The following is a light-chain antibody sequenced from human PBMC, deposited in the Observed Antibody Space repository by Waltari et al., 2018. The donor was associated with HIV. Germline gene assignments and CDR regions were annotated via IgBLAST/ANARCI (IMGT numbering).Light chain of an antibody. CDR3: QTWGTGIWV. J-gene: IGLJ3*02. CDR2: VNSDGSH. Sequence: QLALTQSPSASASLGASVKLTCTLNSEHSTYAIAWHQQQPQKGPRYLMQVNSDGSHNKGAGIPDRFSGSSSGAESYLTISGLQSEDEADYYCQTWGTGIWVFGGGTKLTVL. CDR1: SEHSTYA. V-gene: IGLV4-69*01.